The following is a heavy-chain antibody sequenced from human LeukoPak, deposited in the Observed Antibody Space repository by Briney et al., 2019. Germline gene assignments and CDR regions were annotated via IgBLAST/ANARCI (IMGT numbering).Heavy chain of an antibody. V-gene: IGHV3-7*01. CDR2: IKQDGSII. CDR1: GFTFSSYA. CDR3: ARKGLPDH. Sequence: PGRSLRLSCAASGFTFSSYAMTWVRQAPGKGLEWVANIKQDGSIIWYVDSVKGRFTISRDNAKNSLSLQMNNLRTDDTAVYYCARKGLPDHWGQGTLVTVSS. J-gene: IGHJ4*02.